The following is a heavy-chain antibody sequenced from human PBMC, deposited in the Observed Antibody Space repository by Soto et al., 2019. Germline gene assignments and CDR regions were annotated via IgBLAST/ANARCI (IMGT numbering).Heavy chain of an antibody. Sequence: QVQLVQSGAEVKKPGSSVKVSCKASGGTFSSYTISWVRQAPGQGLEWMGGIIPVYGTPNYAQKFQDRVTITADESTTTVYMELSSLRSEDTAVYYCARGGGARPWGQGTLVTVSS. CDR1: GGTFSSYT. V-gene: IGHV1-69*01. J-gene: IGHJ5*02. CDR2: IIPVYGTP. CDR3: ARGGGARP. D-gene: IGHD3-16*01.